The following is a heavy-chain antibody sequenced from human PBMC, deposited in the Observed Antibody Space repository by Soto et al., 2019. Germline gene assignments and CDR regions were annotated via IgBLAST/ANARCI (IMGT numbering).Heavy chain of an antibody. J-gene: IGHJ4*02. Sequence: EVQLLESGGGLVQPGGSLRLSCAASGFTFSRYAMSWVRQAPGKGLEWVSAVSGSGGSTNYADSVKGRFTISRDNSKKTLYLQMMSLRAEDTAVYYCAKDVYSYGSSDFDYWGQGTLVTVSS. CDR2: VSGSGGST. CDR3: AKDVYSYGSSDFDY. V-gene: IGHV3-23*01. CDR1: GFTFSRYA. D-gene: IGHD5-18*01.